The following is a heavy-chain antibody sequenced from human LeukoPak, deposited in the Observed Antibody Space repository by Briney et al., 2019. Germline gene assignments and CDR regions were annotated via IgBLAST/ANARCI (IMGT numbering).Heavy chain of an antibody. Sequence: SETLSLTCTVSGGSISSYYWSWIRQPPGKGLEWIGYIYYSGSTNYNPSFKSRVTISVDTSKNQFSLKLSSVTAADTAVYYCARERTFGDGFDYWGQGTLVTVSS. CDR1: GGSISSYY. CDR3: ARERTFGDGFDY. D-gene: IGHD3-3*01. V-gene: IGHV4-59*01. CDR2: IYYSGST. J-gene: IGHJ4*02.